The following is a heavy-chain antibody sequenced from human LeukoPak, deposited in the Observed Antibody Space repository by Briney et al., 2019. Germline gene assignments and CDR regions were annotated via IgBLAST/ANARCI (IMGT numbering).Heavy chain of an antibody. D-gene: IGHD6-13*01. Sequence: SETLSLTCTVPGGSISSHYWSWIRQPPGKGLEWIGYIYYSGSTNYNPSLKSRVTISVDTSKNQFSLKLSSVTAADTAVYYCARSPRKYSSSGNAFDIWGQGTMVTVSS. CDR2: IYYSGST. V-gene: IGHV4-59*11. J-gene: IGHJ3*02. CDR1: GGSISSHY. CDR3: ARSPRKYSSSGNAFDI.